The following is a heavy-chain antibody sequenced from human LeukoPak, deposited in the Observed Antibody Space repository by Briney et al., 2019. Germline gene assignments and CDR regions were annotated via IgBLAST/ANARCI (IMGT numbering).Heavy chain of an antibody. V-gene: IGHV3-30-3*02. CDR2: ISYDGSNK. CDR3: AAERVVVASYLYEYFQH. J-gene: IGHJ1*01. Sequence: GGSLRLSCAASRFTCNRFAMHWVRQAPGKGLEWVAVISYDGSNKYYADSVKGRFTISRDNSKNTLYLQMNSLRAEDTAVYYCAAERVVVASYLYEYFQHWGQGTLVTVSS. D-gene: IGHD2-15*01. CDR1: RFTCNRFA.